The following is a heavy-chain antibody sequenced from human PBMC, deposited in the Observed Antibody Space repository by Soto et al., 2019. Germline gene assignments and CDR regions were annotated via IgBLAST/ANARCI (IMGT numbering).Heavy chain of an antibody. CDR1: GFSLSTSGVG. J-gene: IGHJ1*01. CDR3: AHSYCSGGSCHGQYFQH. D-gene: IGHD2-15*01. CDR2: IYWDDDK. V-gene: IGHV2-5*02. Sequence: SGPTLVNPTQTLTLTCTFSGFSLSTSGVGVGWIRQPPGKALEWLALIYWDDDKRYSPSLKSRLTITKDTSKNQVVLTMTNMDPVDTATYFCAHSYCSGGSCHGQYFQHWGQGTLVTVSS.